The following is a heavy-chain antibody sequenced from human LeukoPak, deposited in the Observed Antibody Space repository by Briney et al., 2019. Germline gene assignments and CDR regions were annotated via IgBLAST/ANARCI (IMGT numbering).Heavy chain of an antibody. D-gene: IGHD2-8*02. CDR3: ARTTGHFDY. J-gene: IGHJ4*02. CDR1: GDSFSSNSAA. Sequence: SQTLSLTCAISGDSFSSNSAAWNWIRQSPSRGLEWLGRTYHRSKWYSESALSLKGRITVNPDTSKNQFSLQLNSVGPEDTAVYYCARTTGHFDYWGQGTLVTVSS. V-gene: IGHV6-1*01. CDR2: TYHRSKWYS.